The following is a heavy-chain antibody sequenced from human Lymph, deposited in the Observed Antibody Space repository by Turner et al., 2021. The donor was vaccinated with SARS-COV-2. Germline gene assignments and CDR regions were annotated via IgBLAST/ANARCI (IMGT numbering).Heavy chain of an antibody. Sequence: EVQLLDSGGGLVQPGGSLRLSCAASGFTFNHYAMSWVRQAPGKGLEWVETSSGSGGSTYYAEYVKGRFTISRDKSKNTLYLQMKSLRAEDTDVYYCANLYPTVSWEFPYAMDVWGQGTTVTVSS. CDR2: SSGSGGST. CDR3: ANLYPTVSWEFPYAMDV. D-gene: IGHD3-16*01. V-gene: IGHV3-23*01. CDR1: GFTFNHYA. J-gene: IGHJ6*02.